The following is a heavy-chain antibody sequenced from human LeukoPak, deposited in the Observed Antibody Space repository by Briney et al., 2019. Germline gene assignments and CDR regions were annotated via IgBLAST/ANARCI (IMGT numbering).Heavy chain of an antibody. D-gene: IGHD7-27*01. J-gene: IGHJ4*02. CDR3: VRTPPNWGFDY. Sequence: ASVKVSCKASGGTFSSYAISWVRQAPGQGLEWMGGIIPIFGTANYAQKFQGRVTITADESTSTAYMELSSLRSEDTAIYYCVRTPPNWGFDYWGQGTLVTVSS. CDR2: IIPIFGTA. CDR1: GGTFSSYA. V-gene: IGHV1-69*13.